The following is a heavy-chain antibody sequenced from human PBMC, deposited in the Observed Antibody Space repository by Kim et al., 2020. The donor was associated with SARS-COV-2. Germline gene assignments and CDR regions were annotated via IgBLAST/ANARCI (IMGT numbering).Heavy chain of an antibody. CDR1: GYTFTGYY. V-gene: IGHV1-2*02. J-gene: IGHJ4*02. CDR2: INPNSGGT. CDR3: ARVFRDDSSGYPYYFDY. Sequence: ASVKVSRKASGYTFTGYYMHWVRQAPGQGLEWMGWINPNSGGTNYAQKFQGRVTMTRDTSISTAYMELSRLRSDDTAVYYCARVFRDDSSGYPYYFDYWGQGTLVTVSS. D-gene: IGHD3-22*01.